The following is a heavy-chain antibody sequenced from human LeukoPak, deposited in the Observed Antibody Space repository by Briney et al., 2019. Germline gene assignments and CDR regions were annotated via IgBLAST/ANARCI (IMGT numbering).Heavy chain of an antibody. CDR1: GFTLEEYG. Sequence: GGSLRLFYAASGFTLEEYGMAWVRQAPGKVMDLVSGINWYGIRTGNSDSVKGRVTISRFNAINSLYLQMNIFTVKVTTLFYLSRYDYSNYVGYYDHWGQGTLVTVSS. D-gene: IGHD4-11*01. V-gene: IGHV3-20*03. CDR3: SRYDYSNYVGYYDH. J-gene: IGHJ4*02. CDR2: INWYGIRT.